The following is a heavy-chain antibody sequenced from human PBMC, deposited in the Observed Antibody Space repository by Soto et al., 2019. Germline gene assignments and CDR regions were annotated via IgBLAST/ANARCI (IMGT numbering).Heavy chain of an antibody. D-gene: IGHD3-22*01. Sequence: GGSLRLSCAASGFTFSSYSMNWVRQAPGKGLEWVSYISSSSSTIYYADSVKGRFTISRDNSKNTLYLQMNSLRAEDTAVYYCAKGALAYYYDSSGYLNYYYGMDVWGQGTTVTVSS. J-gene: IGHJ6*02. CDR1: GFTFSSYS. CDR2: ISSSSSTI. CDR3: AKGALAYYYDSSGYLNYYYGMDV. V-gene: IGHV3-48*01.